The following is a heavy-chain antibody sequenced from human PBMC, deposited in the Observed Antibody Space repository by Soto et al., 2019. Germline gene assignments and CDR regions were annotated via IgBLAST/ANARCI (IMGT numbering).Heavy chain of an antibody. D-gene: IGHD6-13*01. J-gene: IGHJ5*02. V-gene: IGHV1-69*13. CDR1: GGTFSSYA. Sequence: PSVKVSCKASGGTFSSYAISWVRQAPGQGLEWMGGIIPIFGTANYAQKFQGRVTITADESTSTAYMELSSLRSEDTAVYYCARGFGPLGTGGQLSSLGSDWFDPWGQGTLVTVSS. CDR3: ARGFGPLGTGGQLSSLGSDWFDP. CDR2: IIPIFGTA.